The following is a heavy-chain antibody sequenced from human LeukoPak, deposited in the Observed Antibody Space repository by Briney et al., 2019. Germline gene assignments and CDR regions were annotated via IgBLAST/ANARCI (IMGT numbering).Heavy chain of an antibody. CDR1: GFTFSSYS. J-gene: IGHJ6*02. CDR2: ISSSSSYI. CDR3: ARELRIAAAFYGMDV. D-gene: IGHD6-13*01. Sequence: PGGSLRLSCAASGFTFSSYSMNWVRQAPGKGLEWVSPISSSSSYIYYADSVKGRFTISRDNAKNSLYLQMNSLRAEDTAVYYCARELRIAAAFYGMDVWGQGTTVTVSS. V-gene: IGHV3-21*01.